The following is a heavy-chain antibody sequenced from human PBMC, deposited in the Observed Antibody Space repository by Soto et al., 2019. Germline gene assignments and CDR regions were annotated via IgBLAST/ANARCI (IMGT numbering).Heavy chain of an antibody. D-gene: IGHD5-12*01. V-gene: IGHV1-2*02. CDR1: GYTFTGYY. Sequence: ASVKVSCKASGYTFTGYYMHWVRQAPGQGLEWMGWINPNSGGTNYAQKFQGRVTMTRDTSISTAYMELSRLRSDDTAVYYCARVVVSSPSGYDYYFDYWGQGTLVTVSS. CDR2: INPNSGGT. J-gene: IGHJ4*02. CDR3: ARVVVSSPSGYDYYFDY.